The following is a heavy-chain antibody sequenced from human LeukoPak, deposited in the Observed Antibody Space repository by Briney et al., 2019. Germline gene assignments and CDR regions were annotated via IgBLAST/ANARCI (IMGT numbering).Heavy chain of an antibody. Sequence: ASVKVSCKASGDTFTSYYMHWVRHAPGQGLEWMEIINPSGGSTSYAQKFQGRVTMTRDTSTSTVYMELSSLRSEDTAVYYCAREREPETFGVPTDYWGQGTLVTVSS. CDR1: GDTFTSYY. D-gene: IGHD3-16*01. CDR2: INPSGGST. V-gene: IGHV1-46*01. CDR3: AREREPETFGVPTDY. J-gene: IGHJ4*02.